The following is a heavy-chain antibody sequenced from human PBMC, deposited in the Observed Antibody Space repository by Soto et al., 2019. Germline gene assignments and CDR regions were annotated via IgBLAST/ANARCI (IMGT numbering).Heavy chain of an antibody. CDR2: TYYRSKWYN. V-gene: IGHV6-1*01. CDR1: GDSVSSNSAA. D-gene: IGHD5-18*01. CDR3: AREERGYGYGLGDYYYGMDV. Sequence: PSQTLSLTCAISGDSVSSNSAAWNWIRQSPSRGLEWLGRTYYRSKWYNDYAVSVKSRITINPDTSKNQFSLQLNSVTPEDTAVYYCAREERGYGYGLGDYYYGMDVWGQGTTVTVS. J-gene: IGHJ6*02.